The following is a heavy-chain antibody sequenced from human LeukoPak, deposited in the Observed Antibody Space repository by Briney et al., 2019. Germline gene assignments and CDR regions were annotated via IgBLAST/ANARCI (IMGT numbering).Heavy chain of an antibody. Sequence: SETLSLTCAVSGGSISSGGYSWIWIRQPPGKGLEWIGYIYHSGSTYYNPSLKSRVTISVDRSKNQFSLKLSSVTAADTAVYYCAREPQGYYGSGSYFDYWGQGTLVTVSS. CDR3: AREPQGYYGSGSYFDY. CDR1: GGSISSGGYS. J-gene: IGHJ4*02. CDR2: IYHSGST. V-gene: IGHV4-30-2*01. D-gene: IGHD3-10*01.